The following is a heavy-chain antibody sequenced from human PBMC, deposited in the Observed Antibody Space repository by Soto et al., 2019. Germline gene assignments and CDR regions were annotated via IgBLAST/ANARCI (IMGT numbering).Heavy chain of an antibody. V-gene: IGHV1-69*08. Sequence: QVQLVQSGAEVKKPGSSVKISCKASGGTFSSYTISWVRQAPGQGLEWMGRIIPILGIANYAQKFQGRVTITADKSTSTAYMELSSLRSEDTAVYYCARDTLERPFGWFHPWGQGTLVTVSS. J-gene: IGHJ5*02. D-gene: IGHD1-1*01. CDR2: IIPILGIA. CDR1: GGTFSSYT. CDR3: ARDTLERPFGWFHP.